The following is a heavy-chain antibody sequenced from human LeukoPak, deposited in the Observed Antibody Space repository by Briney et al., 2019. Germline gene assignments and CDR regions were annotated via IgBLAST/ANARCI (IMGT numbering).Heavy chain of an antibody. V-gene: IGHV3-7*01. CDR3: ARGDCSGGSCYSGNDAFDI. Sequence: GGSLRLSCAAAGVTFSSSWMSWVRQAPGKGREWVANIKQDGSRKLYVDSVQGRFTISRDNAKNSLYLQMNSLRAEDTAVYYCARGDCSGGSCYSGNDAFDIWGQGTMVTVSS. CDR2: IKQDGSRK. J-gene: IGHJ3*02. CDR1: GVTFSSSW. D-gene: IGHD2-15*01.